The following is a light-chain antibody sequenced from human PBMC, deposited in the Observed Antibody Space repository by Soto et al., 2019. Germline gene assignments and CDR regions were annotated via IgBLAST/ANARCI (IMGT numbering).Light chain of an antibody. V-gene: IGKV2-28*01. Sequence: DIVMTQSPLSLPVTPGEPASISCRSSQSLLHSNGYNYLDWYLQKPGQSPQLLIYLGSNRAYEVPDRFSGSGSGTDFTLKISRVEAEDVGVYYCMQALQTPRTFGQGTKVEIK. CDR1: QSLLHSNGYNY. CDR2: LGS. J-gene: IGKJ1*01. CDR3: MQALQTPRT.